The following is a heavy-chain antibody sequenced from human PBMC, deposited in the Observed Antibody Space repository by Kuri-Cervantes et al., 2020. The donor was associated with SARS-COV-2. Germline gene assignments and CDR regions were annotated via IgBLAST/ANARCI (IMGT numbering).Heavy chain of an antibody. J-gene: IGHJ5*02. CDR1: GFTFSSYG. CDR2: ISSSGSTI. CDR3: APPVGGNSVPST. D-gene: IGHD4-23*01. Sequence: GESLKISCAASGFTFSSYGMHWVRQAPGKGLEWVSYISSSGSTIYYADSVKGRFTISRDNAKNSLYLQMNSLRAEDTAVYYCAPPVGGNSVPSTWGQGTLVTVSS. V-gene: IGHV3-48*04.